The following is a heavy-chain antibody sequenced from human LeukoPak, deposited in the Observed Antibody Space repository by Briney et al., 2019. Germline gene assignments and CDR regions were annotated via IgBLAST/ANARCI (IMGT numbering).Heavy chain of an antibody. D-gene: IGHD6-19*01. J-gene: IGHJ4*02. CDR1: GFTFSSYA. V-gene: IGHV3-23*01. Sequence: GGSLRLSCAASGFTFSSYAMSWVCQAPGKGLEWVSAISGSGGSTYYADSVKGRFTISRDNSKNTLYLQMNSLRAEDTAVYYCAKVEAVAGTQPYYWGQGTLVTVSS. CDR2: ISGSGGST. CDR3: AKVEAVAGTQPYY.